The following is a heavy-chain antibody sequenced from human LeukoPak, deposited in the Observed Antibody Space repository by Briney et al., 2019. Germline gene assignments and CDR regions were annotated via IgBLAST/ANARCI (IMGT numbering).Heavy chain of an antibody. Sequence: PSQTLSLTRTVSGGSISSGGYYWSWIRQHPGKGLEWIGYIYYSGSTYYNPSLKSRVTISVDTSKNQFSLKLSSVTAADTAVYYCVRDRADYGDSYYFDYWGQGTLVTVSS. CDR3: VRDRADYGDSYYFDY. CDR2: IYYSGST. J-gene: IGHJ4*02. CDR1: GGSISSGGYY. V-gene: IGHV4-31*03. D-gene: IGHD4-17*01.